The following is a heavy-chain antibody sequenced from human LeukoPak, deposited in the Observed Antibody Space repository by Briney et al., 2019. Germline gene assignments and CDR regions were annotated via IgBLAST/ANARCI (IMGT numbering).Heavy chain of an antibody. CDR2: IYYSGST. CDR3: ARVRITIFGVAVNDYYYMDV. CDR1: GGSISSYY. V-gene: IGHV4-59*01. D-gene: IGHD3-3*01. Sequence: SETLSLTCTVSGGSISSYYWSWIRQPPGKGLEWIGYIYYSGSTNYNPSLKSRVTISVDTSKNQFSLKLSSVTAADTAVYYCARVRITIFGVAVNDYYYMDVWGKGTTVTVSS. J-gene: IGHJ6*03.